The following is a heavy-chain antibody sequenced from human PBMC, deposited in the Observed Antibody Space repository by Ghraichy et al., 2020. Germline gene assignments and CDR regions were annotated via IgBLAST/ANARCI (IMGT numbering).Heavy chain of an antibody. CDR3: ARELVVVRSYYDSSAAFDI. Sequence: ASVKVSCKASGYTFTGYYMHWVRQAPGQGLEWMGWINPNSGGTNYAQKFQGRVTMTRDTSISTAYMELSRLRSDDTAVYYCARELVVVRSYYDSSAAFDIWGQGTMVTVSS. V-gene: IGHV1-2*02. J-gene: IGHJ3*02. D-gene: IGHD3-22*01. CDR2: INPNSGGT. CDR1: GYTFTGYY.